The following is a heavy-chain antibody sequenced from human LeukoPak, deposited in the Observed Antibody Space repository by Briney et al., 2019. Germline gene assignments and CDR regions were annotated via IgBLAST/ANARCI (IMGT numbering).Heavy chain of an antibody. V-gene: IGHV4-59*12. Sequence: PSETLSLTCTVSGGSISSYYWSWIRQPPGKGLEWIGNIYYSGSTYYNPSLKSRVTISVDRSKNQFSLKLTSVTAADTAVYYCARAFPFDDYGDPDAFDIWGQGTMVTVSS. CDR2: IYYSGST. J-gene: IGHJ3*02. CDR1: GGSISSYY. D-gene: IGHD4-17*01. CDR3: ARAFPFDDYGDPDAFDI.